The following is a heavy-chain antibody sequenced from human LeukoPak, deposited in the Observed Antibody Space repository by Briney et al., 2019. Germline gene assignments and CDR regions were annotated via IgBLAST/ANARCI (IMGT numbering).Heavy chain of an antibody. V-gene: IGHV4-61*01. D-gene: IGHD6-19*01. J-gene: IGHJ3*02. CDR1: GDSVSSGSYY. CDR3: ARSHSSGWYEGFDI. CDR2: LYYSGST. Sequence: TSETLSLTCTVSGDSVSSGSYYWSWIRQPPGKGLEWIAYLYYSGSTNYNPSLKSRVTISVDTSKNQFSLKLSSVTAADTAVYYCARSHSSGWYEGFDIWGQGTMVTVSS.